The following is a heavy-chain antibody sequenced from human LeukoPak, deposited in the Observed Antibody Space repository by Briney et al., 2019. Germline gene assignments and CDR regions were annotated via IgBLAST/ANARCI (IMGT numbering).Heavy chain of an antibody. D-gene: IGHD4-23*01. CDR2: ISSGSSTK. Sequence: PGGSLRLSCAASGFMFSSYSMNWVRQAPGKGLEWVSYISSGSSTKYYADSVKGRFTISRDNAKNSLYLQMNSLRAEDTAVYYCARGGGLGNSPFSIDPWGQGTLVTVSS. J-gene: IGHJ5*02. CDR1: GFMFSSYS. V-gene: IGHV3-48*04. CDR3: ARGGGLGNSPFSIDP.